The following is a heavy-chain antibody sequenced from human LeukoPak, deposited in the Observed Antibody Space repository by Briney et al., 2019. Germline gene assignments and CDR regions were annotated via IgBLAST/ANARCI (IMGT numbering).Heavy chain of an antibody. CDR3: ARSSLYGDYGDDAFDI. Sequence: SQTLSLTCAISGDSVSSNSAAWNWIRQSPSRGLEWLGRTYYRSKWYNDYAVSVKSRITINPDTSKNQFSLQLNSVTPEDTAVYYCARSSLYGDYGDDAFDIWGQGTTVTVSS. V-gene: IGHV6-1*01. CDR1: GDSVSSNSAA. CDR2: TYYRSKWYN. D-gene: IGHD4-17*01. J-gene: IGHJ3*02.